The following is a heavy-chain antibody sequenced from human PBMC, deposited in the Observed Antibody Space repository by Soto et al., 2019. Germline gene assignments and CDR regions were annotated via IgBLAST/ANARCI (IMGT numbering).Heavy chain of an antibody. CDR2: IYYSGST. CDR3: ARARADDSSGYYYASDFDY. D-gene: IGHD3-22*01. J-gene: IGHJ4*02. CDR1: GGSISSGDYY. Sequence: SETLSLTCTVSGGSISSGDYYWSWIRQPPGKGLEWIGYIYYSGSTYYNPSLKSRVTISVDTSKNQFSLKLSSVTAADTAVYYCARARADDSSGYYYASDFDYWGQGTLVTVSS. V-gene: IGHV4-30-4*01.